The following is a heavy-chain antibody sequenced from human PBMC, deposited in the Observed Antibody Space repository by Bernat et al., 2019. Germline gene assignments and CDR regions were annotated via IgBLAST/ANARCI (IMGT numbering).Heavy chain of an antibody. D-gene: IGHD6-6*01. Sequence: EVQLVQSGAEVKKPGESLKISCKGSGYSFTSYWIGWVRQMPGKGLEWMGIIYPGDSDTRYSPSFQGQVTISADKSISTAYLQWSSLKASDTAMYYCARRLSGWYSSSSKGAFDIWGQGTMVTVSS. CDR1: GYSFTSYW. V-gene: IGHV5-51*01. J-gene: IGHJ3*02. CDR3: ARRLSGWYSSSSKGAFDI. CDR2: IYPGDSDT.